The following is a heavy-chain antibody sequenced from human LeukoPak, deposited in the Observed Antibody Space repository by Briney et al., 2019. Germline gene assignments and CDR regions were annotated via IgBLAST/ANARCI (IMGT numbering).Heavy chain of an antibody. D-gene: IGHD3-10*01. V-gene: IGHV3-21*01. J-gene: IGHJ4*02. Sequence: PGGSLRLSCAASGFTFSSYSMNWVRQAPGKGLEWVSSISSSSSYIYYADSVKGRFTISRDNAKNSLYLQMNSLRAEDTAVYYCARSYGSGSYYSPSRLFDYWGQGTLVTVSS. CDR3: ARSYGSGSYYSPSRLFDY. CDR2: ISSSSSYI. CDR1: GFTFSSYS.